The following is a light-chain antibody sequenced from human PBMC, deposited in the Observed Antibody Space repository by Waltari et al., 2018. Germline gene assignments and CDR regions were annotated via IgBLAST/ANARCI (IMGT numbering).Light chain of an antibody. CDR3: QQDDGSVLT. J-gene: IGKJ4*01. CDR2: GAS. V-gene: IGKV3-20*01. CDR1: QTINNNF. Sequence: IVLTQSPDTLSVSPGQRATLPCRTSQTINNNFLVWYQQKPGQAPRLIIHGASSRATGFPDRFSGSGSGTDFTLTISNLEPEDFAVYYCQQDDGSVLTFGGGTKVEI.